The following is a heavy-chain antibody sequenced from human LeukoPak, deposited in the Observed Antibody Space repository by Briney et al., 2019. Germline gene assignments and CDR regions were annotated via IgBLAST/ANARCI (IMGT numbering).Heavy chain of an antibody. J-gene: IGHJ4*02. CDR2: INHSGST. V-gene: IGHV4-34*01. CDR1: GGSFSGYY. Sequence: SETLSLTCAVYGGSFSGYYWSWIRQPPGKGLEWIGEINHSGSTNYNPSLKSRVTISVDTSKNQFSLKLSSVTAADTAVYYCARGTVVPAAIVDYWGQGTLVTVSS. CDR3: ARGTVVPAAIVDY. D-gene: IGHD2-2*01.